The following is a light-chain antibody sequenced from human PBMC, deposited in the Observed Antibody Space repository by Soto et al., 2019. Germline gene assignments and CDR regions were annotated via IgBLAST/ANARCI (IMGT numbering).Light chain of an antibody. V-gene: IGLV1-40*01. J-gene: IGLJ1*01. CDR2: GNN. Sequence: QSVLTQPPSVSGAPGQTITISCTGSSSNIGAGYDVHWYQQLPGRAPKLLIYGNNNRPSGVPDRFSGSKSGTSVSLAITGLRGEDEADYYCAAWDDSLNALFGTGTKVTVL. CDR1: SSNIGAGYD. CDR3: AAWDDSLNAL.